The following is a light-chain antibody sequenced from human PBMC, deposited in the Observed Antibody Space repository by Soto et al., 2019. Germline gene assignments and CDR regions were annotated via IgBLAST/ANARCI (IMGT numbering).Light chain of an antibody. J-gene: IGKJ4*01. CDR2: GAS. V-gene: IGKV3-15*01. Sequence: EIAMTHSPATLSGSPGERATLSCRASHSVNSNLAWYQQKPGQAPRLLIYGASTRATGIPARFSGSGSGTEFTVTISSLQSEEFAVEYCQQYNSWALTCGGGTKVEIK. CDR3: QQYNSWALT. CDR1: HSVNSN.